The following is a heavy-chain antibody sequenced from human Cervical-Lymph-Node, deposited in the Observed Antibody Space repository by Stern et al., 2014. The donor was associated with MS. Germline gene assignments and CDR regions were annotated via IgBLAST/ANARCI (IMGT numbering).Heavy chain of an antibody. CDR3: AKGGIVMIIGGKIDS. J-gene: IGHJ5*01. V-gene: IGHV3-30*18. D-gene: IGHD3/OR15-3a*01. Sequence: VQLGESGGGVVQPGRSLRLSCVASGSTTRKNDMYWVRQAPGKGLEWVAVISYDGSYKYYGDSVKGRFTISRDNSKSTLYLHMSSLRSEDTAMYYCAKGGIVMIIGGKIDSWGQGTLVTVSS. CDR1: GSTTRKND. CDR2: ISYDGSYK.